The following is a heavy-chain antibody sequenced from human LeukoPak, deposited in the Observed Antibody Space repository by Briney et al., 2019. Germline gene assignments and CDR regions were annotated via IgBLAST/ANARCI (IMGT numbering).Heavy chain of an antibody. Sequence: SETLSLTCAVYGGSFSDYYWSWIRQLPGKGLEWIGEINHSGSTNYNPSLKSRVTISVDTSKNQFSLRLSSVTAADTAVYYCATMWSGAFDPWGQGTLVTVSS. V-gene: IGHV4-34*01. CDR1: GGSFSDYY. J-gene: IGHJ5*02. D-gene: IGHD2-21*01. CDR3: ATMWSGAFDP. CDR2: INHSGST.